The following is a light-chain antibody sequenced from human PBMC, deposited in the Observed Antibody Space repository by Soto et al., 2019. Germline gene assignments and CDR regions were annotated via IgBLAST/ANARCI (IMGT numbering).Light chain of an antibody. CDR3: SAYTARSTLV. J-gene: IGLJ3*02. Sequence: QSVLTQPASVSGSAGQSITISCSGTMRDVGAYNLFSWYQQHPRTAPKLIIYEVRNRPSGISSRFSGSRSGNTASLTISGLQPEDEGDYYCSAYTARSTLVFGGGTKVTVL. V-gene: IGLV2-14*01. CDR1: MRDVGAYNL. CDR2: EVR.